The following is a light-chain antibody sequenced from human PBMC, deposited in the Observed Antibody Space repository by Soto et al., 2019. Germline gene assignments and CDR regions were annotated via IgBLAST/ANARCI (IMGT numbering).Light chain of an antibody. J-gene: IGKJ1*01. CDR2: AAS. Sequence: DIQMTQSPSSLSASVGDRVTITCRASQGIGTYLAWYQQKPGKVPKLLIYAASTLQSGVPSRFSGSGSGTDFTLTISSLQPEDVETYYCQQYNSAPWTFGQGTKVEIK. CDR3: QQYNSAPWT. CDR1: QGIGTY. V-gene: IGKV1-27*01.